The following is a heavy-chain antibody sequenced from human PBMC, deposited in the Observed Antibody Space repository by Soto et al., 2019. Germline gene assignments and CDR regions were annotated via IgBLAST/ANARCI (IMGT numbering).Heavy chain of an antibody. Sequence: ASVKVSCKASGYTFTSYGISWVRQAPGQGLEWMGWISAYNGNTNYAQKLQGRVTMTTDTSTSTAYMELRSLRSDDTAVYYCARDTTWNYRAYNWCDPWGQGSLVTVSS. CDR3: ARDTTWNYRAYNWCDP. D-gene: IGHD1-7*01. CDR2: ISAYNGNT. V-gene: IGHV1-18*01. CDR1: GYTFTSYG. J-gene: IGHJ5*02.